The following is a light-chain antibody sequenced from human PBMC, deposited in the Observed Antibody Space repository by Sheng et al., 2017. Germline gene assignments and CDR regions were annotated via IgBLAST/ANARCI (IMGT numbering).Light chain of an antibody. CDR2: GNN. CDR3: QSYDRSLSGVL. CDR1: SSNIGAGYD. V-gene: IGLV1-40*01. Sequence: QSVLTQPPSASETPGQRVTISCTGSSSNIGAGYDVHWYQQLPGTAPKLLIYGNNNRPSGVPDRFSGSKSGTSASLAITGLQAEDEADYYCQSYDRSLSGVLFGGGTKLTVL. J-gene: IGLJ2*01.